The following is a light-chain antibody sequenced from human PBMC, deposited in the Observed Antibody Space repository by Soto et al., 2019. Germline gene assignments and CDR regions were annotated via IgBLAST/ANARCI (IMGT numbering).Light chain of an antibody. CDR3: QQRSNWPPIT. J-gene: IGKJ5*01. CDR2: GAS. Sequence: EIVLTPSPGTLSFSAGERATLSFRASQSVSSSYLAWYQQKPGQAPRLLIYGASSRATGIPDRFSGSGSGTDFTLTISSLEPEDFAVYYCQQRSNWPPITFGQGTRLEIK. CDR1: QSVSSSY. V-gene: IGKV3D-20*02.